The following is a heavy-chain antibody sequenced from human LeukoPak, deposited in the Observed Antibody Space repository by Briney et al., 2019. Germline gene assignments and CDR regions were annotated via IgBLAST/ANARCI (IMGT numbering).Heavy chain of an antibody. V-gene: IGHV3-9*03. D-gene: IGHD6-19*01. CDR2: ISWNSGNI. J-gene: IGHJ4*02. CDR3: AKEATVVAGLDY. CDR1: GFTLDGYG. Sequence: PGRSLRLSCAASGFTLDGYGMHWVRQTPGKGLEWVSGISWNSGNIGYADSVKGRFTISRDNAKNSLYLQMNSLRAEDMALYYCAKEATVVAGLDYWGQGTLVTVSS.